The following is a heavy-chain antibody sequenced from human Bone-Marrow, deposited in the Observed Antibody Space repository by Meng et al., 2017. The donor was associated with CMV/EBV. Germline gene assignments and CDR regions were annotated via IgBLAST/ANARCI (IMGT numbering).Heavy chain of an antibody. V-gene: IGHV3-21*01. CDR2: ISSSSSYI. CDR3: ARDLAGLGYSYGYTQILRGLYYYGMDV. CDR1: GFTFSSYS. Sequence: GGSLRLSCAASGFTFSSYSMNWVRQAPGKGLEWVSSISSSSSYIYYADSVKGRFTISRDNAKNSLYLQMNSLRAEDTAVYYCARDLAGLGYSYGYTQILRGLYYYGMDVWGQGNTVT. J-gene: IGHJ6*01. D-gene: IGHD5-18*01.